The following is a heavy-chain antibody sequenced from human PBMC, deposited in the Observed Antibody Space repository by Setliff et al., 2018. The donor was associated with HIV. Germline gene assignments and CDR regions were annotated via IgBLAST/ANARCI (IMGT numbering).Heavy chain of an antibody. CDR3: AGYSPDSYGVFDY. CDR2: IYTSGNT. V-gene: IGHV4-61*05. Sequence: PSETLSLTCSVSGTPIDDASYYWAWIRQPPGKGLEWIGYIYTSGNTNYNPSLKSRLTISVDTSKNQFSLKLSSVTAADTAVYYCAGYSPDSYGVFDYWGQGTLVTVSS. D-gene: IGHD5-18*01. CDR1: GTPIDDASYY. J-gene: IGHJ4*02.